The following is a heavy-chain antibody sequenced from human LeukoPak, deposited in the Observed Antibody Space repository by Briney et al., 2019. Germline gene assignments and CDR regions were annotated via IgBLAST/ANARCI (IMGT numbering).Heavy chain of an antibody. J-gene: IGHJ5*02. CDR1: GGSISSYY. V-gene: IGHV4-59*08. CDR3: ARRLVAGAYNWFDP. CDR2: IYDSGST. Sequence: SETLSLTCTVSGGSISSYYWSWIRQPPGKGLEWIGCIYDSGSTKYNPSLRSRVTISVDTSKNQFSLKLSSVTAADTAVYYCARRLVAGAYNWFDPWGQGTLVTVSS. D-gene: IGHD6-19*01.